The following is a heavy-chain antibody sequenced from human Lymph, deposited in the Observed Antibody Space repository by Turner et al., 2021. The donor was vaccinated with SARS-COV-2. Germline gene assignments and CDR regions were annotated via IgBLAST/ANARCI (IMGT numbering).Heavy chain of an antibody. Sequence: EVQLVQSGAEVKKLGEPLKLSWKGHGYYFPTYWIGWGRQMPGKGLEWMGSIYPGDYDTRSSPSFQGQVTISADKSISTAYLQWSSLKASDTAMYYCARLPIARGYSGYDFYYFDYWGQGTLVTVSS. J-gene: IGHJ4*02. D-gene: IGHD5-12*01. CDR2: IYPGDYDT. CDR3: ARLPIARGYSGYDFYYFDY. V-gene: IGHV5-51*01. CDR1: GYYFPTYW.